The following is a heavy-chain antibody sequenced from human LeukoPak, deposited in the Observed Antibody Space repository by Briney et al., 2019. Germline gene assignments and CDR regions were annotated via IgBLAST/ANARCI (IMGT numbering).Heavy chain of an antibody. J-gene: IGHJ6*02. Sequence: PGGSLRLSCAASGFTFSSYWMSWVRQAPGKGLEWVANIKQDGSEKYYVDSVKGRFTISRDNAKNSLYLQMNSLRAEDTAVYYCARDSPPLAYYYYGMDVGGQGTTVTVSS. CDR2: IKQDGSEK. V-gene: IGHV3-7*01. CDR1: GFTFSSYW. CDR3: ARDSPPLAYYYYGMDV.